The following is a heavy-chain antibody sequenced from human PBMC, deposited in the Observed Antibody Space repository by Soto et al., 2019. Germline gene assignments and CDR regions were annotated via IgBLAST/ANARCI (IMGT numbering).Heavy chain of an antibody. CDR1: GFSFSTYG. J-gene: IGHJ4*02. D-gene: IGHD2-21*01. Sequence: QVQLVESGGGVVQPGTSLRLSCTASGFSFSTYGMHWVRQAPGKGLEWVAITWSDGSRKYYADYVRCRFTISRDNSENTFFLQMNGLRVEDTAMYYCARGRLGPISPIPLLDSWGQGTLVTVSS. CDR3: ARGRLGPISPIPLLDS. CDR2: TWSDGSRK. V-gene: IGHV3-33*01.